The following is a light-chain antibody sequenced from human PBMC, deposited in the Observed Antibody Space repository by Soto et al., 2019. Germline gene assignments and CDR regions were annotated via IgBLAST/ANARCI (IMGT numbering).Light chain of an antibody. CDR3: QEYHDRPLT. Sequence: EIVMTQSPATLSVSPGERATLSCRASQSVSSNFAWYQQRPAQTPRLLIYDVSTRATGVPTRFSGSGSGTEFSLTISSLQSEDFAVYYGQEYHDRPLTFGGGTRVEIK. CDR1: QSVSSN. CDR2: DVS. V-gene: IGKV3D-15*01. J-gene: IGKJ4*01.